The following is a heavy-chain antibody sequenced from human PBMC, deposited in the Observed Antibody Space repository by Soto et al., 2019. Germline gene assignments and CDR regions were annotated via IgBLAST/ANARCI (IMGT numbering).Heavy chain of an antibody. CDR1: GGSVTSSSYY. Sequence: PSETLSLTCTVSGGSVTSSSYYWGWIRQPPGKGPEWIGSIYYGGTTYYNPSLKSRVTISVDTSKNQFSLKLTSVTAADTAVYYCARDKITGLFDYWGQGTLVTVSS. D-gene: IGHD2-8*02. V-gene: IGHV4-39*07. CDR3: ARDKITGLFDY. CDR2: IYYGGTT. J-gene: IGHJ4*02.